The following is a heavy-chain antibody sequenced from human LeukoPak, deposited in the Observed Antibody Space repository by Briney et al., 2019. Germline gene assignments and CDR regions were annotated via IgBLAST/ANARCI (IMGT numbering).Heavy chain of an antibody. V-gene: IGHV3-30*04. D-gene: IGHD4-17*01. CDR2: ISYDGSNK. J-gene: IGHJ3*02. Sequence: PGGSLRLSCAASGFTFSSYAMHWVRQAPGKGLEWVAVISYDGSNKYCADSVKGRFTISRDNSKNTLYLQMNSLRAEDTAVYYCARPYGDYAHGAFDIWGQGTMVTVSS. CDR1: GFTFSSYA. CDR3: ARPYGDYAHGAFDI.